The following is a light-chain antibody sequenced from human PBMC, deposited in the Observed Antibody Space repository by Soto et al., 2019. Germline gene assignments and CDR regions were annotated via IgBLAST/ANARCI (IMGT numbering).Light chain of an antibody. CDR1: QSISIF. V-gene: IGKV1-5*03. CDR3: LQYHRGWT. Sequence: GDRVTITCRASQSISIFLAWYQQRPGEAPNLLIYKASDLQSGVPSRFSGSGSGTEFTLTISSLQRDDFATYYCLQYHRGWTVGRGTKVDIK. CDR2: KAS. J-gene: IGKJ1*01.